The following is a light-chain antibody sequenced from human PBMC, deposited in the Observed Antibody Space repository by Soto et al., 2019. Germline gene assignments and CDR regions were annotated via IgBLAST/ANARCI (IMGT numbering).Light chain of an antibody. CDR2: EGT. V-gene: IGLV2-23*01. Sequence: QSVLTQPASVSASPGQSITISCTATSNDVGFSKFVSWYQQQPGKSPQVLVYEGTKRPSGVSLRFSGSHSVNAASLTISDIHIEDEADYYCCLYATSGVVFGGGTKVTVL. CDR1: SNDVGFSKF. CDR3: CLYATSGVV. J-gene: IGLJ2*01.